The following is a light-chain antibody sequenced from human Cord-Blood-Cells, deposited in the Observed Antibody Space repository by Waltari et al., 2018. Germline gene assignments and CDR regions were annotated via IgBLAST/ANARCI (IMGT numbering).Light chain of an antibody. CDR3: AAWDDSLSASHYV. Sequence: QSVLPQPPSASGTPGQRVTISCSGSSSNIGSNYVYWYQQLPGTAPKLLIYRNNQRPSGVPDRFSGSKSGTSASLAISGLRSEDEADYYCAAWDDSLSASHYVFGTGTKVTVL. CDR1: SSNIGSNY. V-gene: IGLV1-47*01. J-gene: IGLJ1*01. CDR2: RNN.